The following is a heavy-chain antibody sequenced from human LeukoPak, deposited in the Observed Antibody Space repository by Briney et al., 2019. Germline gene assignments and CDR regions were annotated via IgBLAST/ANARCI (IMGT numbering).Heavy chain of an antibody. D-gene: IGHD3-10*01. V-gene: IGHV4-4*02. CDR2: IYHSGST. CDR3: ARRPFEWFGEQNYYYGMDV. CDR1: GGSISSSNW. Sequence: SGTLSLTCAVSGGSISSSNWWSWVRQPPGKGLEWIGEIYHSGSTNYNPSLKSRVTISVDKSKNQFSLKLSSVTAADTAVYYCARRPFEWFGEQNYYYGMDVWGQGTTVTVSS. J-gene: IGHJ6*02.